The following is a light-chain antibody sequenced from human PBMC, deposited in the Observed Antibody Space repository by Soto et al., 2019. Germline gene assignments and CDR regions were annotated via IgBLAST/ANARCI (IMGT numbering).Light chain of an antibody. CDR2: GAS. V-gene: IGKV3-15*01. CDR1: QSISSH. J-gene: IGKJ5*01. CDR3: QQYNNWPRIT. Sequence: EIVMTQSPATLSVSPGERXXXXXXXSQSISSHLAWYQQKPGQAPRLLIYGASTRATGIPARFSGSGSGTEFTLTISSLQSEDFAVYYCQQYNNWPRITFGQGTRLEIK.